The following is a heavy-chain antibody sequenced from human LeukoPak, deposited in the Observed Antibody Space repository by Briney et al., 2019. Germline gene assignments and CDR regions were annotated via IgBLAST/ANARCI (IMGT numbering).Heavy chain of an antibody. J-gene: IGHJ4*02. D-gene: IGHD3-10*01. Sequence: GASVKVSCKVSGYTLTELSMHWVRQAPGKGLEWMGGFDPEDGETIYAQKFQGRVTMTEDTSTDTAYMELSSLRSEDTAVYYCATDLGFTMVRGVIFGRALDYWGQGTLVTVSS. CDR1: GYTLTELS. V-gene: IGHV1-24*01. CDR2: FDPEDGET. CDR3: ATDLGFTMVRGVIFGRALDY.